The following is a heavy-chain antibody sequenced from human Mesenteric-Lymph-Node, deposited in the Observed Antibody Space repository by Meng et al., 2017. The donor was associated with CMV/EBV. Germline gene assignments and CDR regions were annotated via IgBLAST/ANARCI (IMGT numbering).Heavy chain of an antibody. V-gene: IGHV1-2*02. CDR3: ARGRDKRYGGNSGFNY. D-gene: IGHD4-23*01. CDR2: INPNGGGT. J-gene: IGHJ4*02. Sequence: ASVKVSCKASGYTFTGYYMHWVRQAPGQGLERMGWINPNGGGTNYAQTFQGRVTLTRDTSISTAYMELTRLTSDDTAVYYCARGRDKRYGGNSGFNYWGQGTLVTVSS. CDR1: GYTFTGYY.